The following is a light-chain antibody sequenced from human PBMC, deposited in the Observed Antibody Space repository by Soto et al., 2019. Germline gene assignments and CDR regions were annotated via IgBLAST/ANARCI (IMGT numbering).Light chain of an antibody. Sequence: DIQMTQSPSTLSASVGDRVTITCRASQSINNWLAWYQQKPGKAPNLLIYMASNLESGVPSRFSGSGSGTEFTLTISSLQPDDFATYYCQQYNDYSWTFDQGTKVEIK. CDR3: QQYNDYSWT. CDR2: MAS. V-gene: IGKV1-5*03. J-gene: IGKJ1*01. CDR1: QSINNW.